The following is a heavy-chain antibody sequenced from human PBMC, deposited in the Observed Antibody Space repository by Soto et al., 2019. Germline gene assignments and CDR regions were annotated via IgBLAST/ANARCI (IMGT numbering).Heavy chain of an antibody. CDR3: ARDLRSPDYGDFLWNGMDV. J-gene: IGHJ6*02. CDR1: GFTFSSYD. V-gene: IGHV3-13*04. D-gene: IGHD4-17*01. CDR2: IGTAGDT. Sequence: EVQLVESGGGLVQPGGSLRLSCAASGFTFSSYDMHWVRQVTGKGLEWVSAIGTAGDTYYPGSIKGRFTISRGNARNSLYLQMNSLRAGDTAVYYCARDLRSPDYGDFLWNGMDVWGQGTTVTVSS.